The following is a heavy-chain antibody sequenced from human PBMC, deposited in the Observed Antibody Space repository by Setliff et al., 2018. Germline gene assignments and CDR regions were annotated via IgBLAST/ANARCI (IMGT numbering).Heavy chain of an antibody. CDR3: TTAPLAAASTC. D-gene: IGHD6-13*01. J-gene: IGHJ4*02. V-gene: IGHV3-15*01. Sequence: SWVRQAPGRGLEWVGRIKSKTDGGTTDYAAPVKGRFTISRDDSKNTLYLQMNSLKTEDTAVYYCTTAPLAAASTCWGQGTLVTVSS. CDR2: IKSKTDGGTT.